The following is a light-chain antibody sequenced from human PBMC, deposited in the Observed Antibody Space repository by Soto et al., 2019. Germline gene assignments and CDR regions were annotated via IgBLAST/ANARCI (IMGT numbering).Light chain of an antibody. CDR2: AAS. V-gene: IGKV1-39*01. CDR3: QHGYSTPLT. CDR1: QSISTY. J-gene: IGKJ4*01. Sequence: DIQMTQSPSSLSASVGDRVTITCRASQSISTYLHWYQQKPGKAPNLLIYAASTLQSGVPSRFSGSRSATDFTLTISTLQPEDFATYFCQHGYSTPLTFGGGTKVDIK.